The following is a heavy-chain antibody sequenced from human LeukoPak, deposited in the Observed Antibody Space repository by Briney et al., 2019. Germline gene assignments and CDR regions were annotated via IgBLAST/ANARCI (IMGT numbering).Heavy chain of an antibody. D-gene: IGHD2-2*01. CDR1: GFTFSSYG. V-gene: IGHV3-30*02. CDR2: IRYDGSNK. CDR3: AKGPGPAAPSGYFDY. Sequence: GGSLRLSCAASGFTFSSYGMHWVRQAPGKGLEWVAFIRYDGSNKYYADSVKGRFTISRDNSKNTLYLQMNSLRAEDTAVYYCAKGPGPAAPSGYFDYWGQGTLVTVSS. J-gene: IGHJ4*02.